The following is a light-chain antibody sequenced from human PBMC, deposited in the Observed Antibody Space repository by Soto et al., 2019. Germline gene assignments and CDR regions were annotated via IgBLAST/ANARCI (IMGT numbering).Light chain of an antibody. V-gene: IGKV3-15*01. CDR2: GAS. CDR3: QEYNNWPPGT. CDR1: QSVSSN. J-gene: IGKJ1*01. Sequence: EIVMTQSPATLSVSPGERATLSCRASQSVSSNLAWYQQKPGQAPRLLIYGASTRATGIPARFSGSGSGTEFTLTIRSLQSEAFEVYYCQEYNNWPPGTFGQGTKGEIK.